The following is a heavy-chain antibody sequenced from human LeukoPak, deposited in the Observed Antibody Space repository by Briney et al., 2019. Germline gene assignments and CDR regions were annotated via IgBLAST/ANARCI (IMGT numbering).Heavy chain of an antibody. CDR2: LGLTDTTV. D-gene: IGHD1-1*01. CDR1: GFTLRSYT. CDR3: AREGFTGASLRAFDV. J-gene: IGHJ3*01. Sequence: PGGSLRLSCAASGFTLRSYTMNWVRQGPGQGLEWVAYLGLTDTTVYYADSARGRFTVSRDKAHNSFHLHMDRLTVEDTAVYYCAREGFTGASLRAFDVWGQATMVTVSS. V-gene: IGHV3-48*01.